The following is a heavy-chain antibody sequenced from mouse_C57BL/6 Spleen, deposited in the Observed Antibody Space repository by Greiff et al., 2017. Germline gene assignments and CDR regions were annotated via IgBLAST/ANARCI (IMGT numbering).Heavy chain of an antibody. D-gene: IGHD1-1*01. V-gene: IGHV1-50*01. CDR3: AVNYGGSTGFAY. CDR1: GYTFTSYW. J-gene: IGHJ3*01. CDR2: IDPSDSYT. Sequence: QVQLQQPGAELVKPGASVKLSCKASGYTFTSYWMQWVKQRPGQGLEWIGEIDPSDSYTNYNQKFKGKATLTVDTSSSTAYMQLSSLTSEDSAVYYCAVNYGGSTGFAYWGQGTLVTVSA.